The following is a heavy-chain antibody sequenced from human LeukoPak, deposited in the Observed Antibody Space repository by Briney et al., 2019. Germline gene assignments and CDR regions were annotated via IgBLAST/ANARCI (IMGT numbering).Heavy chain of an antibody. V-gene: IGHV3-23*01. Sequence: PGRSLRLSCAASGFTFSIYAMSWVRQAPGKGLQWLSSITSSGDGTYYAESVKGRFTISRDNSENMLYLQMNSLRVEDTAVYFCSKDRPNYYGSNGNYYRRDGDYWGQGTLVTVSS. CDR3: SKDRPNYYGSNGNYYRRDGDY. CDR1: GFTFSIYA. CDR2: ITSSGDGT. D-gene: IGHD3-22*01. J-gene: IGHJ4*02.